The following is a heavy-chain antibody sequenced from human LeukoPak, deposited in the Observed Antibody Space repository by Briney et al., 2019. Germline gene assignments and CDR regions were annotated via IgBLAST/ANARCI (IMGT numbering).Heavy chain of an antibody. CDR1: GGSISSYY. V-gene: IGHV4-34*01. J-gene: IGHJ4*02. CDR3: ARAAGEGLVPAAIPYYFDY. CDR2: INHSGST. D-gene: IGHD2-2*01. Sequence: SETLSLTCTVSGGSISSYYWSWIRQPPGKGLEWIGEINHSGSTNYNPSLKSRVTISVDTSKNQFSLKLSSVTAADTAVYYCARAAGEGLVPAAIPYYFDYWGQGTLVTVSS.